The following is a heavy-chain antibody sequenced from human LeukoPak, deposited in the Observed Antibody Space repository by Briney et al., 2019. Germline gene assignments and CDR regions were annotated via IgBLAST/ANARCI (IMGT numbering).Heavy chain of an antibody. CDR3: ARDLSVDTAMVHRGPYYYYYMDV. CDR2: ISVYNGNT. J-gene: IGHJ6*03. CDR1: GYTFTSYG. D-gene: IGHD5-18*01. Sequence: VASVKVSCKASGYTFTSYGISWVRQAPGQGLEWMGWISVYNGNTNYAQKFQGRVTITTDESTSTAYMELSSLRSEDTAVYYCARDLSVDTAMVHRGPYYYYYMDVWGKGTTVTVSS. V-gene: IGHV1-18*01.